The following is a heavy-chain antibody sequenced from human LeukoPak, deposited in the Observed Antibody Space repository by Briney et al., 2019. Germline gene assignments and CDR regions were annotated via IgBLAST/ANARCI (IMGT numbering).Heavy chain of an antibody. Sequence: GGSLRLSCAASGFTFSGYGMHWVRQAPGKGLEWVALISYDGSNKYYADSVKGRFTISRDNSKNTLDLQMNSLRAEDTAVYYCARHRGPTLYNTVYFDCWGQGTLVTVSS. D-gene: IGHD1-14*01. J-gene: IGHJ4*02. CDR1: GFTFSGYG. CDR2: ISYDGSNK. CDR3: ARHRGPTLYNTVYFDC. V-gene: IGHV3-30*03.